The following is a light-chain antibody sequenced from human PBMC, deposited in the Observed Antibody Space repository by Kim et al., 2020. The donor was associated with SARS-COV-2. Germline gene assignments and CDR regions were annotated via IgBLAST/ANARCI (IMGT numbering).Light chain of an antibody. CDR1: QSVGSN. CDR2: GAS. J-gene: IGKJ4*01. CDR3: QQYNNWPPT. V-gene: IGKV3-15*01. Sequence: SPGESATLSCRASQSVGSNLAWYQQKPGPAPRLLIYGASTRATAIPARFSVSGSGTEFTLTISSLQSEDFAVYYCQQYNNWPPTFGGGTRVEIK.